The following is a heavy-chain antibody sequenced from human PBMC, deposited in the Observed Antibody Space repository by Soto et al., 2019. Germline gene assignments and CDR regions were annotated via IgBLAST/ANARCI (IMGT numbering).Heavy chain of an antibody. V-gene: IGHV4-31*03. J-gene: IGHJ3*02. Sequence: QVQLQESGPGLLKPSQTLSLTCLVSGGSINSGGYYWSWLRQYPGKGLEWIGYIFYSGSTSYNPSLKSRLNISLDTSQSQFSLDLTSVAAADTAVYYCARDHRIGGAFDIWCRGTMVTVSS. CDR2: IFYSGST. D-gene: IGHD3-16*01. CDR3: ARDHRIGGAFDI. CDR1: GGSINSGGYY.